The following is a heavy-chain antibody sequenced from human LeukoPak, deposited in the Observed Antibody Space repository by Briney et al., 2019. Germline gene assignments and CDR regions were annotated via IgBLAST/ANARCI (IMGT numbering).Heavy chain of an antibody. V-gene: IGHV1-2*06. CDR1: GYTFTGYY. J-gene: IGHJ4*02. Sequence: GESLKISCKGSGYTFTGYYMHWVRQAPGQGLEWMGRINPNSGGANYAQRFQGRLTMTRDTSISTTYMELSRLISADTAVYYCARVASYDNGWYFDYWGQGTLVTVSS. D-gene: IGHD6-19*01. CDR2: INPNSGGA. CDR3: ARVASYDNGWYFDY.